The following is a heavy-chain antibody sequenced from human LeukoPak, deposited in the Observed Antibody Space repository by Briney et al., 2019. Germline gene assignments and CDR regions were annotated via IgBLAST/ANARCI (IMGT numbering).Heavy chain of an antibody. CDR1: GYTFTGYY. CDR2: IIPIFGTA. Sequence: ASVKVSCKASGYTFTGYYMHWVRQAPGQGLEWMGGIIPIFGTANYAQKFQGRVTITADKSTSTAYMELSSLRSEDTAVYYCASLVEMATIGASHNYYFDYWGQGTLVTVSS. V-gene: IGHV1-69*06. D-gene: IGHD5-24*01. J-gene: IGHJ4*02. CDR3: ASLVEMATIGASHNYYFDY.